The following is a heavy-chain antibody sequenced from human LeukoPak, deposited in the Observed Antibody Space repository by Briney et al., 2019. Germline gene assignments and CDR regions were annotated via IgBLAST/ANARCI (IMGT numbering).Heavy chain of an antibody. CDR2: IYHSGST. Sequence: SETLSLTCTVSGYSISSGYYWGWIRQPPGKGLEWIGSIYHSGSTYYNPSLKSRVTISVDTSKNQFSLKLSSVTAADTAVYYCARELTDFWSGYWPFDYWGQGTLVTVSS. V-gene: IGHV4-38-2*02. CDR3: ARELTDFWSGYWPFDY. CDR1: GYSISSGYY. D-gene: IGHD3-3*01. J-gene: IGHJ4*02.